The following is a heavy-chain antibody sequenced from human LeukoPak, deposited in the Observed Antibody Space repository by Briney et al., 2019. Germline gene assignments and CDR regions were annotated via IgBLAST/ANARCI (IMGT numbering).Heavy chain of an antibody. V-gene: IGHV4-59*11. CDR3: ARYCDGDCNASAFDS. CDR1: GGSMNNHY. CDR2: MHHSGSK. Sequence: SETLSLTCIVSGGSMNNHYWSWIRQPPGKGLEWIGYMHHSGSKNYNPYLRGRVTMSVDTSKNQFSLKVTSVTAADTAVYYCARYCDGDCNASAFDSWGQGTMVTVSS. D-gene: IGHD2-21*02. J-gene: IGHJ3*01.